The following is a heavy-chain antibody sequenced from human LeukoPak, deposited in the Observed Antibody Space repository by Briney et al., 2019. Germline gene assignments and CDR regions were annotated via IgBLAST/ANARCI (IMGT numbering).Heavy chain of an antibody. CDR2: INSDGSST. J-gene: IGHJ3*02. CDR1: GFTLSSYW. V-gene: IGHV3-74*01. Sequence: GGSLRLSCAASGFTLSSYWMHWVRQARGKGLVWVSRINSDGSSTGYADSVKGRFTISRDNAKNTLYLQMNSLGAEDTALYYCARETLINVDAFDIWGQGTMVTASS. D-gene: IGHD3-10*01. CDR3: ARETLINVDAFDI.